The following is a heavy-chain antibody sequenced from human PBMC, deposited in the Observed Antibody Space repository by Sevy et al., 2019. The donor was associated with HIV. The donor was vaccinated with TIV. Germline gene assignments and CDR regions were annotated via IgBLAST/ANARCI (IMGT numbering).Heavy chain of an antibody. Sequence: SETLSLTCTVSGGSITSLYWNWIRQPPGKGLEWIANIYYNGHINYNPSLKSRVTLSLDTSNNQFSLRRSSVTAADTAMYYCAGENAWGRGYSWGQGTLVTVSS. CDR2: IYYNGHI. D-gene: IGHD1-26*01. CDR3: AGENAWGRGYS. J-gene: IGHJ4*02. V-gene: IGHV4-59*08. CDR1: GGSITSLY.